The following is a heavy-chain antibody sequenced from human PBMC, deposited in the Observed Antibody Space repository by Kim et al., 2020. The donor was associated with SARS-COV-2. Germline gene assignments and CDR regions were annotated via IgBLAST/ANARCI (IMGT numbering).Heavy chain of an antibody. J-gene: IGHJ4*02. Sequence: GGSLRLSCAASGFTFSTYAMSWVRQAPGKGLEWVSAISDSGTTTYYANSVKGLFTITSDNSNNTLHLQMNSLRAEDTAVYTCARGKTGDHWGQGTLVTVSS. CDR3: ARGKTGDH. CDR2: ISDSGTTT. V-gene: IGHV3-23*01. CDR1: GFTFSTYA. D-gene: IGHD1-1*01.